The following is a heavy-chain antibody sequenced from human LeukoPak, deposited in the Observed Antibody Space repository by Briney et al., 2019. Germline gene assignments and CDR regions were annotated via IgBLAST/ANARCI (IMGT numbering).Heavy chain of an antibody. CDR3: ARVKPGNYFDY. J-gene: IGHJ4*02. CDR1: GFTFSSYS. D-gene: IGHD1-14*01. Sequence: GGSLRLSCAASGFTFSSYSMNWVRQAPGKGLEWVSSISSSSSYIYYADSVKGRFTISRDNAKNSLYLQMNSLRAEDTAAYYCARVKPGNYFDYWGQGTLVTVSS. V-gene: IGHV3-21*01. CDR2: ISSSSSYI.